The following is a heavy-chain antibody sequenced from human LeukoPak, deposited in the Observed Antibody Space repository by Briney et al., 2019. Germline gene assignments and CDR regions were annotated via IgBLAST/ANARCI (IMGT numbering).Heavy chain of an antibody. CDR3: ARVSHDYVWGSYRYYFDY. CDR2: IKQDGSEK. J-gene: IGHJ4*02. CDR1: GFTFSSYW. V-gene: IGHV3-7*01. Sequence: GGSLRLSCAASGFTFSSYWMSWVRQAPGKGLEWVANIKQDGSEKYYVDSVKGRFTISRDNAKNSLYLQMNSLRAEDTAVYYCARVSHDYVWGSYRYYFDYWGQGTLVTVSS. D-gene: IGHD3-16*02.